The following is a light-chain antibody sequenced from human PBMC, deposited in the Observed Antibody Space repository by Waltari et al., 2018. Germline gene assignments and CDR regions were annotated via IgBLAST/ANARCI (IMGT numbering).Light chain of an antibody. CDR1: QSVTSY. CDR2: DAS. CDR3: QQRSNWPIT. Sequence: EIVLPQSPATLSLSQGESATLSSRASQSVTSYLPWYQQKPGQAPRLPIYDASNRATGIPARFSGSGSGTDFTLTISSLEPEDFAVYDCQQRSNWPITFGQGTRLEIK. J-gene: IGKJ5*01. V-gene: IGKV3-11*01.